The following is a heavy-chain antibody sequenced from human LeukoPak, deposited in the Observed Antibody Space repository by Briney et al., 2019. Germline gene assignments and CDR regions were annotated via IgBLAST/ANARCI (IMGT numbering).Heavy chain of an antibody. V-gene: IGHV4-59*08. CDR1: GGSISSYY. D-gene: IGHD4-11*01. CDR2: IYYSGST. CDR3: ARLIPRMTTVTTNWFDP. J-gene: IGHJ5*02. Sequence: PSETLSLTCTVSGGSISSYYWSWIRQPPGKGLEWIGYIYYSGSTNYNPSLKSRVTISVDTSKNQFSLKLSSVTAADTAVYYCARLIPRMTTVTTNWFDPWGQGTLVTVSS.